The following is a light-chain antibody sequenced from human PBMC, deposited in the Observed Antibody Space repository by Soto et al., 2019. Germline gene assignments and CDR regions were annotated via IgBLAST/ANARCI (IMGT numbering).Light chain of an antibody. CDR1: QSVPRH. Sequence: EIVLTQSPASLTLSPGERATVSCRASQSVPRHLAWYQQRPGLPPRLLIYDASSRATGVPDRFSGSGSGTDFILTISSLEPEDFAVYYCQQSSNWPPEITFGQGTRLEIK. CDR3: QQSSNWPPEIT. J-gene: IGKJ5*01. CDR2: DAS. V-gene: IGKV3-11*01.